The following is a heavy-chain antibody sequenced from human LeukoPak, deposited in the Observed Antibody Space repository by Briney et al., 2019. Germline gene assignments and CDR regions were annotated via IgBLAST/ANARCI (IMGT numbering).Heavy chain of an antibody. CDR2: IYSGGST. J-gene: IGHJ4*02. CDR1: GFTVSSTY. CDR3: AREQPNREFDH. D-gene: IGHD1-14*01. V-gene: IGHV3-66*01. Sequence: GGGLRLSCAASGFTVSSTYMCWVRQAPGEGLGRVSVIYSGGSTSYADSVKGRFTISSDNSKTTLYLQLNSLRAEDTAVYNCAREQPNREFDHWGQGTLVTVSS.